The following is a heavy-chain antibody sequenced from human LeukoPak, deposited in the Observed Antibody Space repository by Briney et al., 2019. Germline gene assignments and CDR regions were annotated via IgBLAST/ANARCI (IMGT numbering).Heavy chain of an antibody. CDR1: GFTFSSYG. CDR2: IRYDGSNK. Sequence: PGGSLRLSCAASGFTFSSYGMHWVRQAPGKGLEWVAFIRYDGSNKYYADSVKGRFTISRDNSKNTLYLQMNSLRAEDTAVYYCAKDHCSSTSCWDSLDYWGQGTLVTVSS. J-gene: IGHJ4*02. V-gene: IGHV3-30*02. D-gene: IGHD2-2*01. CDR3: AKDHCSSTSCWDSLDY.